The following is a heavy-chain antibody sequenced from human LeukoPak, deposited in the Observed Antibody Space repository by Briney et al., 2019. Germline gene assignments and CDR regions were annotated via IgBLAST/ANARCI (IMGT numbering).Heavy chain of an antibody. CDR3: ARVFNPYGAGTPRDRATFDY. J-gene: IGHJ4*02. Sequence: SQTLSLTCTVSGGSISSGGYYWSWIRQHPGKGLEWIGYIYYSGSTYYNPSLKSRVAISVDTSKNQFSLKLSSVTAADTALYYCARVFNPYGAGTPRDRATFDYWGQGTLVTVSS. CDR1: GGSISSGGYY. V-gene: IGHV4-31*03. D-gene: IGHD6-13*01. CDR2: IYYSGST.